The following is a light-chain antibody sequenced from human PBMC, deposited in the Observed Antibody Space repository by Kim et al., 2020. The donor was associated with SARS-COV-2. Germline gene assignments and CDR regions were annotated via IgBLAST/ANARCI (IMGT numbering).Light chain of an antibody. CDR2: GNS. J-gene: IGLJ2*01. CDR1: SSNIGAGYD. V-gene: IGLV1-40*01. CDR3: QSYDSSLSGSGV. Sequence: VTISCTGSSSNIGAGYDGHWYQQLPGTAPNLLIYGNSNRPSGVPDRFSGSKSGTSASLAITGLQAEDEADYYCQSYDSSLSGSGVFGGGTQLTVL.